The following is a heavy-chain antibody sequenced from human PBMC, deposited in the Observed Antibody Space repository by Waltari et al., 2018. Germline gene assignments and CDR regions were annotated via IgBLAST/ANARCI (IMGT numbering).Heavy chain of an antibody. D-gene: IGHD2-2*01. CDR1: GFNFGLEY. J-gene: IGHJ3*01. V-gene: IGHV3-74*01. CDR3: ARDMPDVHNAFDF. Sequence: EVQLVESGGGLVQPGGSLRLSCKASGFNFGLEYMHWFRQRPGKGLEWLSIITTFGTEGYAASVKGRFTIFRDDAKNTLYLQMNSLTAEDTAVYYCARDMPDVHNAFDFWGSGATVIVSS. CDR2: ITTFGTE.